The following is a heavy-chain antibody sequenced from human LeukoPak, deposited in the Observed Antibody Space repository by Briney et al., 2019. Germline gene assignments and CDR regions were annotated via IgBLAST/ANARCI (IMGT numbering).Heavy chain of an antibody. V-gene: IGHV4-59*01. J-gene: IGHJ4*02. CDR2: IHNTGGT. Sequence: PSETLSLTCTVSGGSITSNFWSWIRQPPGKGLEWIAYIHNTGGTNYNPSLKSRVTISSDTSKNQFSLELRSVTAADTAVYYCARERHYAQFDYWGQGTLVTVSS. CDR3: ARERHYAQFDY. D-gene: IGHD3-16*01. CDR1: GGSITSNF.